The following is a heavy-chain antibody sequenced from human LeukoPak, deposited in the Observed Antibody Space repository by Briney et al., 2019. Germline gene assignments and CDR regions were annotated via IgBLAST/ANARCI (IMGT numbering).Heavy chain of an antibody. CDR2: INQGGSDK. D-gene: IGHD1-14*01. Sequence: SGGSLRLSCAVSGFTFSGHWMSWVRQAPGKGLEWVANINQGGSDKYYVDSVKGRFTISRDNANNLLYLQMNSLRGEDTAVYYCTRDRSRAEDDWGQGTLVTVSS. CDR3: TRDRSRAEDD. J-gene: IGHJ4*02. CDR1: GFTFSGHW. V-gene: IGHV3-7*01.